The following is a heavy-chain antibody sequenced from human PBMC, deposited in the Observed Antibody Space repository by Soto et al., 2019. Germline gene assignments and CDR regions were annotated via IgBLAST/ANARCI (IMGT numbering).Heavy chain of an antibody. Sequence: ASVKVSCKASGYTFTSYAMHWVRQAPGQRLEWMGWINAGNGSTKYSQKFQGRVTITRDASASTAYMELSSLRSEDTAVYYCARESPGYCTNGVCAHPGFFDYWGQGTLVTVSS. CDR3: ARESPGYCTNGVCAHPGFFDY. CDR2: INAGNGST. D-gene: IGHD2-8*01. V-gene: IGHV1-3*01. CDR1: GYTFTSYA. J-gene: IGHJ4*02.